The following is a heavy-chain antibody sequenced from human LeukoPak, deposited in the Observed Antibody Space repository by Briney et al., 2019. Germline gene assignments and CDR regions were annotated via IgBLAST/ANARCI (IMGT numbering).Heavy chain of an antibody. CDR1: GYTFTSYA. CDR2: INTNTGNP. V-gene: IGHV7-4-1*02. D-gene: IGHD4-17*01. CDR3: ARGDYGDYVWYFDL. Sequence: ASVKVSCKASGYTFTSYAMNWVRQAPGQGLEWMGWINTNTGNPTYAQGFTGRFVFSLDTSVSTAYLQISSLKAEDTAVYYYARGDYGDYVWYFDLWGRGTLVTVSS. J-gene: IGHJ2*01.